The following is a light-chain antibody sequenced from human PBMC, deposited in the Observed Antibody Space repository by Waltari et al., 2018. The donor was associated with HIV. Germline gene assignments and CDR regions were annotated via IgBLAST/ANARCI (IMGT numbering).Light chain of an antibody. CDR2: DVS. V-gene: IGLV2-11*01. CDR3: CSYAGMYTWV. CDR1: STDVRSYNY. Sequence: QSSLTQPRSVSGSPGQSVTISCSGPSTDVRSYNYVSWYQQHPCTAPKGMIYDVSKRPSGVPDRFSGSKSGKTASLTISGLQAEDEADYYCCSYAGMYTWVFGGGTKLTVL. J-gene: IGLJ3*02.